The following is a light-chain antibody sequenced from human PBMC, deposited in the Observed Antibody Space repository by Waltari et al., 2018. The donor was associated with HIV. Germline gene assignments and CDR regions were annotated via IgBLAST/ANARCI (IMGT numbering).Light chain of an antibody. J-gene: IGLJ1*01. CDR1: NLGDKY. CDR2: EDS. Sequence: SYELSQPPSVSVSPGQTASITCSGANLGDKYACWYQQKPGQSPVLVIYEDSKRPSGIPERFSASNSGNTATLTISGSQAMDEGDYYCQSWDSDAGVFGTGTKVTVL. V-gene: IGLV3-1*01. CDR3: QSWDSDAGV.